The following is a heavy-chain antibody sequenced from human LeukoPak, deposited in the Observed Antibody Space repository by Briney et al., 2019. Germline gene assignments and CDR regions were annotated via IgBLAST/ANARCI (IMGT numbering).Heavy chain of an antibody. Sequence: NSGGSLRLSCAASGFTFSDYYMSWIRQAPGKGLEWVSYISSSGSTIYYADSVKGRLTISRDNAKNSLYLQMNSLRAEDTAVYYCARGFGELLSTLGMDVWGKGTTVTVSS. J-gene: IGHJ6*04. V-gene: IGHV3-11*04. CDR1: GFTFSDYY. CDR3: ARGFGELLSTLGMDV. D-gene: IGHD3-10*01. CDR2: ISSSGSTI.